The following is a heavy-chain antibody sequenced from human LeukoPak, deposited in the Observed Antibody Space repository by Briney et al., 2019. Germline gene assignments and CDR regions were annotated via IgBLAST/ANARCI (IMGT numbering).Heavy chain of an antibody. J-gene: IGHJ4*02. CDR1: GGTFSSNA. CDR3: ARSVAARTYYFDY. D-gene: IGHD1/OR15-1a*01. CDR2: IIPIFGTA. Sequence: SVKVSCKASGGTFSSNAISWVRQAPGQGLEWMGGIIPIFGTANYAQKFQGRVTITADKSTSTAYMELSSLRSEDTAVYYCARSVAARTYYFDYWGQGTLVTVSS. V-gene: IGHV1-69*06.